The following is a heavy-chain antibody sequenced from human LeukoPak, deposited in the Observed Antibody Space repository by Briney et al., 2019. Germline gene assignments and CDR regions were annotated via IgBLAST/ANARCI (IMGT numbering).Heavy chain of an antibody. V-gene: IGHV1-69*04. Sequence: SVKVSCKASGGTFGSYAISWVRQAPGQGLEWMGRIIPILGIANYAQKFQGRVTITADKSTSTAYMELSSLRSEDTAVYYCARGPTTSSSNWYYDYWGQGTPVTVSS. CDR1: GGTFGSYA. D-gene: IGHD6-13*01. CDR3: ARGPTTSSSNWYYDY. CDR2: IIPILGIA. J-gene: IGHJ4*02.